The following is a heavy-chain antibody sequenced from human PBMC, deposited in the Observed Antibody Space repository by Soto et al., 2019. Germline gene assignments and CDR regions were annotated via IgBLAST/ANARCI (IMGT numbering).Heavy chain of an antibody. Sequence: TLSLTCTVSGGSISSYYWSWIRQPPGKGLEWIGYIYYSGSTNYNPSLKSRVTISVDTSKNQFSLKLSSVTAADTAVYYCARPGYSSGWYGFFDYWGQGTLVTVSS. CDR2: IYYSGST. D-gene: IGHD6-19*01. CDR1: GGSISSYY. CDR3: ARPGYSSGWYGFFDY. J-gene: IGHJ4*02. V-gene: IGHV4-59*08.